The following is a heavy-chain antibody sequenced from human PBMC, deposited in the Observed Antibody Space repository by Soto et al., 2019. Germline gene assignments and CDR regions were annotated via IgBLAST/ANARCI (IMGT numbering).Heavy chain of an antibody. Sequence: ESGGGLVQPGGSLRLSCAASGVTFSSYAMSWVRQAPGKGLEWVSAISTSGGSTYYADSVKGRFTISRDNSKNTLYLQMNSLRAEDTAVYYCAKDWSASGYFDSWGQGTLVTVSS. CDR3: AKDWSASGYFDS. D-gene: IGHD2-15*01. J-gene: IGHJ4*02. V-gene: IGHV3-23*01. CDR1: GVTFSSYA. CDR2: ISTSGGST.